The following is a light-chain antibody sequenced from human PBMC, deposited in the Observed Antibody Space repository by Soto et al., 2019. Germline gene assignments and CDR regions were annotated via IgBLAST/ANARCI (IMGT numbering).Light chain of an antibody. CDR2: GSS. CDR1: QSVSNNY. V-gene: IGKV3-20*01. CDR3: QQYGSSPPYT. J-gene: IGKJ2*01. Sequence: EVVLTQSPGTLSLSPGERATLSCRASQSVSNNYFAWYQQKPGQAPRLLIFGSSDRATGIPDRFSGSGSGIDFTLTISRLEPEDFAVSYCQQYGSSPPYTFGQGNKLEIK.